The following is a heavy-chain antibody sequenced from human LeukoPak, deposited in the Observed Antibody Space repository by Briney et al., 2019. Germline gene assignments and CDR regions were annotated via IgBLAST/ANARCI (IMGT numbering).Heavy chain of an antibody. CDR3: ARFITGVVPAAIPAAFDYYYYGMDV. J-gene: IGHJ6*02. V-gene: IGHV4-39*01. CDR2: IYYSGST. Sequence: SQTLSLTCTVSGGSISSSSYYWGWIRQPPGKGLEWIGSIYYSGSTYYNPSLKSRVTISVDTSKNQFSLKLSSVTAADTAAYYCARFITGVVPAAIPAAFDYYYYGMDVWGQGTTVTVSS. D-gene: IGHD2-2*01. CDR1: GGSISSSSYY.